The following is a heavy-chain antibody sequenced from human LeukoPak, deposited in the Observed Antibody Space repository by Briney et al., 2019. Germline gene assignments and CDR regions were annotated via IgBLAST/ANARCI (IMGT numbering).Heavy chain of an antibody. CDR3: ARQRGVPAAPYIYFDY. J-gene: IGHJ4*02. Sequence: GASVKVSCKASGYTFTSYGISWVRQAPGQGLEWMGRIIPILGIANYAQKFQGRVTITADKSTSTAYMELSSLRSEDTAVYYCARQRGVPAAPYIYFDYWGQGTLVTVSS. D-gene: IGHD2-2*01. CDR1: GYTFTSYG. CDR2: IIPILGIA. V-gene: IGHV1-69*04.